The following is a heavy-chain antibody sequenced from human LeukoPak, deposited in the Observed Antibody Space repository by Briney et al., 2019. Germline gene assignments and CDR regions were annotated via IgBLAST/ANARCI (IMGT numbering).Heavy chain of an antibody. Sequence: EASVKVSCKASGGTFINYSITWVRQAPGQGLEWMGRIIPILGIANYAQKFQGRVTITADKSTSTAYMELSSLRSEDTAVYYCARDIAEMGVPAEFEYFQHWGQGTLVTVSS. D-gene: IGHD2-2*01. J-gene: IGHJ1*01. V-gene: IGHV1-69*04. CDR2: IIPILGIA. CDR3: ARDIAEMGVPAEFEYFQH. CDR1: GGTFINYS.